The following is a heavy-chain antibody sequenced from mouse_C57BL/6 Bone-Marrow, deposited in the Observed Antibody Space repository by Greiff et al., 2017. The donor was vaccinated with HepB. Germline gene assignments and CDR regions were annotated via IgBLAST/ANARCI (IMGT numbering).Heavy chain of an antibody. V-gene: IGHV5-4*01. CDR1: GFTFSSYA. Sequence: EVKLVESGGGLVKPGGSLKLSCAASGFTFSSYAMSWVRQTPEKRLEWVATISDGGSYTYYPDNVKGRFTISRDNAKNNLYLQMSHLKSEDTAMYYCVRDGAPFDYWGQGTTLTVSS. CDR2: ISDGGSYT. CDR3: VRDGAPFDY. J-gene: IGHJ2*01.